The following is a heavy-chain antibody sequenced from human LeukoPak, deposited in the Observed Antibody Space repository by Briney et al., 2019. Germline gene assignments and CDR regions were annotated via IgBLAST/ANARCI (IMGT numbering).Heavy chain of an antibody. CDR2: IYHSGST. CDR3: ARVIGRQLVLSNAFDI. D-gene: IGHD6-6*01. CDR1: GYSISSGYY. V-gene: IGHV4-38-2*01. Sequence: PSETLSLTCAVSGYSISSGYYWGWIRQPPGKGLEWIGSIYHSGSTYYNPSLKSRVTISVDTSKNQFSLKLSSVTAADTAVYYCARVIGRQLVLSNAFDIWGQGTMVTVSS. J-gene: IGHJ3*02.